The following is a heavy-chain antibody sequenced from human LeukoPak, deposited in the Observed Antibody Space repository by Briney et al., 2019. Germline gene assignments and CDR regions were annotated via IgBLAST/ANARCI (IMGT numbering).Heavy chain of an antibody. D-gene: IGHD1-20*01. CDR2: ISAYNGNT. J-gene: IGHJ3*02. V-gene: IGHV1-18*01. CDR1: GYTFTSYG. CDR3: ARSYNWNPADAFDI. Sequence: ASVKVSRKASGYTFTSYGISWVRQAPGQGLEWMGWISAYNGNTNYAQKLQGRVTMTTDTSTSTAYMELRSLRSDDTAVYYCARSYNWNPADAFDIWGQGTMVTVSS.